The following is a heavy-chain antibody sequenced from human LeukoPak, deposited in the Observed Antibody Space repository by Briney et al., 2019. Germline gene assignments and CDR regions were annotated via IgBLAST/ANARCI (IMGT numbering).Heavy chain of an antibody. CDR1: GGSISSGGYY. D-gene: IGHD3-9*01. J-gene: IGHJ4*02. V-gene: IGHV4-31*03. CDR2: IYYSGST. Sequence: SQTLSVTCTVSGGSISSGGYYWSWIRQHPGKGLEWIGYIYYSGSTYYNPSLKSRVTISVDTSKNQFSLKLSSVTAADTAVYYCARLDFSYDILYWGQGTLVTVSS. CDR3: ARLDFSYDILY.